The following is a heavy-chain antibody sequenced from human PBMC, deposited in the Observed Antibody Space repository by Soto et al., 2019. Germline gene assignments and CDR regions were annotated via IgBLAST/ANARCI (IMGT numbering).Heavy chain of an antibody. V-gene: IGHV2-5*02. CDR3: AHADYGDWRPFFPDY. D-gene: IGHD4-17*01. J-gene: IGHJ4*02. CDR1: GFSLSASGVG. Sequence: QITLKESGPTLVKPTQTLTLTCTFSGFSLSASGVGVGWIRQPPGKALEWLALIYWDDDKRYSPSLKSRLTITKDTSKNQVVLTMTNMDPVDTATYYCAHADYGDWRPFFPDYWGQGTLVTVSS. CDR2: IYWDDDK.